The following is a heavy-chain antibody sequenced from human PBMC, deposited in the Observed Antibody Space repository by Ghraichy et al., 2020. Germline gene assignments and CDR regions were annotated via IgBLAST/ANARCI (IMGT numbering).Heavy chain of an antibody. CDR2: ISGSGGST. D-gene: IGHD2-15*01. Sequence: GGSLRLSCAASGFTFSSYAMSWVRQAPGKGLEWVSAISGSGGSTYYADSVKGRFTISRDNSKNTLYLQMNSLRAEDTAVYYCAKPLLRFVREGSPFDYWGQGTLVTVSS. CDR1: GFTFSSYA. J-gene: IGHJ4*02. V-gene: IGHV3-23*01. CDR3: AKPLLRFVREGSPFDY.